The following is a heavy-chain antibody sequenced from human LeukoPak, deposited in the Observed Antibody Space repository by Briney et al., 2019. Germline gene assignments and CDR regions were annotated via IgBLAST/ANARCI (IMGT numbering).Heavy chain of an antibody. CDR3: AKFSSMFYDFWSGYSTNHYFDS. Sequence: GGSLRLSCATSGFIFSSYGMHWVRQAPGKGLEWVAFIRYEGSKKYYADSVKGRFTISRDNSKNTLYLQMNSLGAEDTAVYYCAKFSSMFYDFWSGYSTNHYFDSWGQGTLVTVSS. J-gene: IGHJ4*02. V-gene: IGHV3-30*02. CDR1: GFIFSSYG. CDR2: IRYEGSKK. D-gene: IGHD3-3*01.